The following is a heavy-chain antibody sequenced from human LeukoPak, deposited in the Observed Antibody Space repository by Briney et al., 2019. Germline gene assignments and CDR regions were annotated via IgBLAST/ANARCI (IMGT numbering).Heavy chain of an antibody. Sequence: RGSLRLSCAASGFTFSTYDMNWVRQAPGKGLEWVSSITRNSDYKNYAYSVKGRVTISRDNSKNTLYLQMNSLRAEDTAVYYCAKESMNGDSFDYWGQGTLVTVSS. CDR2: ITRNSDYK. CDR1: GFTFSTYD. V-gene: IGHV3-21*04. CDR3: AKESMNGDSFDY. J-gene: IGHJ4*02. D-gene: IGHD4-17*01.